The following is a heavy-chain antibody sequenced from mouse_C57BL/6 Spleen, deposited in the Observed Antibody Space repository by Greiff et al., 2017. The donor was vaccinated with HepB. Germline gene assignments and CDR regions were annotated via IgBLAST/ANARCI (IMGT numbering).Heavy chain of an antibody. D-gene: IGHD2-3*01. V-gene: IGHV1-53*01. CDR2: INPSNGGT. Sequence: QVHVKQPGTELVKPGASVKLSCKASGYTFTSYWMHWVKQRPGQGLEWIGNINPSNGGTNYNEKFKSKATLTVDKSSSTAYMQLSSLTSEDSAVYYCARGGDGYYPYYYAMDYWGQGTSVTVSS. CDR3: ARGGDGYYPYYYAMDY. CDR1: GYTFTSYW. J-gene: IGHJ4*01.